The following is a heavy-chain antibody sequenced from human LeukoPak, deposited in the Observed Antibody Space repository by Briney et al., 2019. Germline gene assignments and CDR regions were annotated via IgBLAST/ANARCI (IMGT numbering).Heavy chain of an antibody. V-gene: IGHV3-23*01. J-gene: IGHJ6*02. CDR2: ISGSGGTI. Sequence: GGSLRLSCAASGFSFSTYAMTWVRQAPGMGLEWVSAISGSGGTIYYADSVKGRFTISRDNPKNTLYLQMNSLRAEDTAVYYCAKFDIVIKYGMDVWGQGTTVTVSS. D-gene: IGHD2/OR15-2a*01. CDR1: GFSFSTYA. CDR3: AKFDIVIKYGMDV.